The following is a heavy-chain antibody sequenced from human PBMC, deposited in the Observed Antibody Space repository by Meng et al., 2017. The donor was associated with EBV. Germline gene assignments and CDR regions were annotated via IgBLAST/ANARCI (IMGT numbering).Heavy chain of an antibody. CDR2: IYYSGST. J-gene: IGHJ5*02. Sequence: QLQLQESGPGLVKPSETLSLTCTVSGGSISSSSYYWGWIRQPPGMGLEWIGSIYYSGSTYYNPSLKSRVTISVDTSKNQFSLKLSSVTAADTAVYYCARHVLFIAAAGTGWFDPWGQGTLVTVSS. CDR3: ARHVLFIAAAGTGWFDP. CDR1: GGSISSSSYY. V-gene: IGHV4-39*01. D-gene: IGHD6-13*01.